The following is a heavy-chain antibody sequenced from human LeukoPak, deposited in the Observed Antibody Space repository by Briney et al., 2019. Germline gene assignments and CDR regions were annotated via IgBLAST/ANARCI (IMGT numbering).Heavy chain of an antibody. CDR1: GFTFSDHD. CDR3: VRASYYDSTGYVKDNFDY. CDR2: SRNKANSYTT. V-gene: IGHV3-72*01. J-gene: IGHJ4*02. Sequence: PGGSLRLSCAASGFTFSDHDIDWVRQAPGKGLQWVGRSRNKANSYTTEYAAAVKGRFVISRDDPARSLSLQTNSLTAEDTAVYYCVRASYYDSTGYVKDNFDYWGQGTLVTVSS. D-gene: IGHD3-22*01.